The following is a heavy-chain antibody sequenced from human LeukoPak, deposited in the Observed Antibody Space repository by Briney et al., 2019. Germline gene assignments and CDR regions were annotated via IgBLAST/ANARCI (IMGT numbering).Heavy chain of an antibody. CDR3: AKDSSCSTVNCYFDY. CDR1: GFTFSIFP. CDR2: IGGSSGNT. D-gene: IGHD6-19*01. Sequence: PGGSLRLSCAASGFTFSIFPMTWVRQAPGKGLEWVSGIGGSSGNTYYADSVKGRFTISRDNSRNTLYLQMNSLRAEDTAVYYCAKDSSCSTVNCYFDYWGQGTLVTVSS. V-gene: IGHV3-23*01. J-gene: IGHJ4*02.